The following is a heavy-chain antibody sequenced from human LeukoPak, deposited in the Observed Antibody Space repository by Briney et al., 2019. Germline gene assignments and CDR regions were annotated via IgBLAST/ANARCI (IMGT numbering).Heavy chain of an antibody. CDR1: GYTFTSYY. CDR2: INPSGGST. V-gene: IGHV1-46*01. CDR3: ARATPSTMIVDY. D-gene: IGHD3-22*01. J-gene: IGHJ4*02. Sequence: ASVKVSCTASGYTFTSYYMHWVRQAPGQGLEWMGIINPSGGSTSYAQKFQGRVTMTRDTSTSTVYMELSSLRSEDTAVYYCARATPSTMIVDYWGQGTLVTVSS.